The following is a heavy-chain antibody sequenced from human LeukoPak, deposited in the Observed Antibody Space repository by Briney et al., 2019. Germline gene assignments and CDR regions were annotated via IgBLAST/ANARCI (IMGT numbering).Heavy chain of an antibody. CDR2: ISTSSSYI. CDR3: AELGITMIGGV. CDR1: GFTFSSYS. J-gene: IGHJ6*04. V-gene: IGHV3-21*01. D-gene: IGHD3-10*02. Sequence: GGSLRLSCAAPGFTFSSYSMNWVRQAPGKGLEWVSSISTSSSYINYADSVKGRFTISRDNAKNSLYLQMNSLRAEDTAVCYCAELGITMIGGVWGKGTTVTISS.